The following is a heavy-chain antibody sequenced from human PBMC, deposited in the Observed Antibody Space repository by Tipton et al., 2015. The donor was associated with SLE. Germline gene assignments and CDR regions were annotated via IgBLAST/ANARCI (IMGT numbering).Heavy chain of an antibody. CDR2: SSSTSSYK. CDR3: ARDRSPGPGSWYFDL. V-gene: IGHV3-21*03. J-gene: IGHJ2*01. CDR1: GFTFSSYS. Sequence: GSLRLSCAGTGFTFSSYSVNWVRQAPGKGLEWVSSSSSTSSYKYYGDSVKGRFTISRDNAKNSLYLQMDSLRVEDTAVYYCARDRSPGPGSWYFDLWGRGTLVTVSS.